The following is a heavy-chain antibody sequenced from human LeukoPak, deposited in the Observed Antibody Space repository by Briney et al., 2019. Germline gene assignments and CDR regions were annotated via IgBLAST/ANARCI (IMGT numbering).Heavy chain of an antibody. J-gene: IGHJ4*02. V-gene: IGHV3-30-3*01. CDR1: GFTFSSYA. CDR3: ARDERHYDSSGYVLFDY. D-gene: IGHD3-22*01. Sequence: GGSLRLSCAASGFTFSSYAMHWVRQAPGKGLEWVAVISYDGSNKYYADSVKGRFTISRDNSKNTLYLQMNSLRAEDTAVYYCARDERHYDSSGYVLFDYWGQGTLVTVSS. CDR2: ISYDGSNK.